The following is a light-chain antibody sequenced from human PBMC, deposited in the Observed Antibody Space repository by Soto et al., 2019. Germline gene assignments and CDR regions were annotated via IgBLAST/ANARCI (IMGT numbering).Light chain of an antibody. CDR2: EVT. V-gene: IGLV2-14*01. CDR1: SSDIGDYNY. CDR3: SSYTSTTLRYV. Sequence: QSALTQPASVSGSPGQSITISCTGTSSDIGDYNYVSWDQLHPGKAPKLMIYEVTNRPSGVSDRFSGSKSGNTASLTISGLQAEDEADYYCSSYTSTTLRYVFGTGTTVTVL. J-gene: IGLJ1*01.